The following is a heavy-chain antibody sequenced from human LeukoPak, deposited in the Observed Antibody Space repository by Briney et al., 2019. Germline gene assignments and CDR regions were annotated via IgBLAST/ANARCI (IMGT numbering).Heavy chain of an antibody. D-gene: IGHD3-22*01. V-gene: IGHV3-73*01. Sequence: GGSLRLSCAASGFTFSGSAMHWVRQASGKGLEWVGRIRSKANSYATAYAASVKGRFTISRDDSKNTAYLQMNSLKTEDTAVYYCTRLPKGDSSGYDAFDIWGQGTMVTVSS. CDR1: GFTFSGSA. CDR3: TRLPKGDSSGYDAFDI. J-gene: IGHJ3*02. CDR2: IRSKANSYAT.